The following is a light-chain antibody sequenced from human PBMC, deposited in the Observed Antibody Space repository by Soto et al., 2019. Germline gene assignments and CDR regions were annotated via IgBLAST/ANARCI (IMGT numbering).Light chain of an antibody. V-gene: IGKV3-15*01. J-gene: IGKJ4*01. CDR2: GAS. Sequence: EIVLTQSPGTLSLSPGERATLSCRASQTISSFLAWYQQKRGQAPRLLIYGASTRATGIPARFSGRRSGTDFTLTISSLQPNDFATYYCQQYSSYPLNFGGGTKVDIK. CDR1: QTISSF. CDR3: QQYSSYPLN.